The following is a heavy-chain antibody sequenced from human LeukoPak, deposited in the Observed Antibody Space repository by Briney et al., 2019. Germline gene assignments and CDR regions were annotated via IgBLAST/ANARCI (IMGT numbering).Heavy chain of an antibody. Sequence: SETLSLTCTVSGYSISSGYYWGWIRQPPGKGLEWIGSIYHSGSTYYNPSLKSRVTISVDTSKNQFSLKLSSVTAADTAVYYCARSDYWSDYYFDYWGQGTLVTVSS. V-gene: IGHV4-38-2*02. CDR1: GYSISSGYY. CDR3: ARSDYWSDYYFDY. D-gene: IGHD2-8*02. CDR2: IYHSGST. J-gene: IGHJ4*02.